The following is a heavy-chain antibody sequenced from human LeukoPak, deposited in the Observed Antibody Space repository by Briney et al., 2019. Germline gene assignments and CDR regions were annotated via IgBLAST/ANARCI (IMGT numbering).Heavy chain of an antibody. CDR2: MKSKPEGGTT. CDR1: GFTFVNAS. CDR3: TTGNP. V-gene: IGHV3-15*01. J-gene: IGHJ5*02. Sequence: PGGSLRLSCLTSGFTFVNASMSWVRQAPGKGLEWVGLMKSKPEGGTTFYAAPVRGRFTISRDDSRNTLYLQMTSLTIGDTGVYYCTTGNPWGQGTLVTVSS.